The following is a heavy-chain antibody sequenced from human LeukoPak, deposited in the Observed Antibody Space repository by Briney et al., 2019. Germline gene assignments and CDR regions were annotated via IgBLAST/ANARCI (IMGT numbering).Heavy chain of an antibody. Sequence: PSETLSLTCTVSGGSISSYYRSWIRQPPGKGLEWIGYIYYSGTTNYNPSLKSRVTISLDTTKNQFSLQPSSVTAEDTAVYFCARGASTAAAQYGYWGQGTPATVSS. D-gene: IGHD6-13*01. V-gene: IGHV4-59*01. CDR2: IYYSGTT. CDR3: ARGASTAAAQYGY. CDR1: GGSISSYY. J-gene: IGHJ4*02.